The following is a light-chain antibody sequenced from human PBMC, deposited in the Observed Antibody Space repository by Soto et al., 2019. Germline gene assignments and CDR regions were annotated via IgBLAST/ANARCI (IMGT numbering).Light chain of an antibody. CDR2: GSS. CDR3: HLYGSSPPYT. Sequence: EVVLTQSPGTLSLSPGESATLSCRASQSVSNNYFAWYQQKPGQAPRLLIFGSSDRATGIPDRFSGSGSGTDFTLTISRLEPDDFAVYYCHLYGSSPPYTFGQGTKLEI. CDR1: QSVSNNY. V-gene: IGKV3-20*01. J-gene: IGKJ2*01.